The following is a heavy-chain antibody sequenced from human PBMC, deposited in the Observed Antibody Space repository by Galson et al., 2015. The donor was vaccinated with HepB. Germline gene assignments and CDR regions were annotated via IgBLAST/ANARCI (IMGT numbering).Heavy chain of an antibody. J-gene: IGHJ1*01. V-gene: IGHV1-3*01. Sequence: SVKVSCKASGYTFTSYAMHWVRQAPGQRLEWMGWINAGNGNTKYSQKFQGRVTITRDTSASTAYMELSSLRSEDTAVYYCARGSHGYSSSWYTEHWGQGTLVTVSS. CDR3: ARGSHGYSSSWYTEH. D-gene: IGHD6-13*01. CDR1: GYTFTSYA. CDR2: INAGNGNT.